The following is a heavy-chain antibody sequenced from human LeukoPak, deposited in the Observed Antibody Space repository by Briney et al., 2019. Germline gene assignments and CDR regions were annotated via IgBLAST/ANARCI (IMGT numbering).Heavy chain of an antibody. J-gene: IGHJ4*02. CDR3: ARGTFGPFFDY. Sequence: ASVKVSCKASGCTFTGYDIHWVRQAPGQGLEWMGWISPHSDGTSYAQKFQGRVTMTSDTSISTAYMELSRLRSDDTAVYYCARGTFGPFFDYWGQGTLVTVSS. CDR1: GCTFTGYD. CDR2: ISPHSDGT. V-gene: IGHV1-2*02. D-gene: IGHD3-10*01.